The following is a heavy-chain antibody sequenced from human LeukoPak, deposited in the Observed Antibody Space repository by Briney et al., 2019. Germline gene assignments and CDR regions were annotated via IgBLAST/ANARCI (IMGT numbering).Heavy chain of an antibody. J-gene: IGHJ5*02. CDR1: GGSFSGYY. CDR3: ARGSRFDP. CDR2: INHSGST. Sequence: PSETLSLTCAVYGGSFSGYYWSWIRQPPGKGLEWIREINHSGSTNYNPSLKSRVTISVDTSKNQFSLKLSSVTAADTAVYYCARGSRFDPWGQGTLVTVSS. V-gene: IGHV4-34*01.